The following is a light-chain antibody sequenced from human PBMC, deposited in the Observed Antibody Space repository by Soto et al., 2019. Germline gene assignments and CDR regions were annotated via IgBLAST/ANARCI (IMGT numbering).Light chain of an antibody. V-gene: IGLV2-14*02. J-gene: IGLJ3*02. CDR1: SSDVGAYNL. CDR3: SSYTNASTLV. CDR2: DVS. Sequence: QSALTQPASVSGSPGQSITISCTGTSSDVGAYNLVSWYQQHPGRAPKLFIFDVSDRPSGVSDRFSGSKSGNTASLTISGVHAEDEASYYCSSYTNASTLVFGGGTKLTVL.